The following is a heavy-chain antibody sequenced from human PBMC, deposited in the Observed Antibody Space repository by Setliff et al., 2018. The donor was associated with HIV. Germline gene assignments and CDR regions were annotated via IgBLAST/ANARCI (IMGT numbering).Heavy chain of an antibody. J-gene: IGHJ5*02. CDR3: ARSNGQWLKNWFDP. CDR1: GFTFSSYD. V-gene: IGHV3-13*01. D-gene: IGHD6-19*01. CDR2: IGTAGDT. Sequence: PGGSLRLSCAASGFTFSSYDMHWVRQAIGKGLEWVSAIGTAGDTYYPGSVKGRFTISRENAKNTLYLQMGRLRAEDMAVYYCARSNGQWLKNWFDPWGQGTLVTVSS.